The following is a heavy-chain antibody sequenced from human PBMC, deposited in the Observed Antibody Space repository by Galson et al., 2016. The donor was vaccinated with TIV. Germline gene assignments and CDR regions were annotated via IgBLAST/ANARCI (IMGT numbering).Heavy chain of an antibody. Sequence: SLRLSCAISGFTFNNFALNWVRQAPGKGLEWVSSISGSGSYTYTSDSVKGRFTVSRDNSKSTMYLQMTSLRVEDTAVYYCGKGLAPGEYDSNGYYYGLDYRGQGTSVTVSS. J-gene: IGHJ4*02. D-gene: IGHD3-22*01. CDR1: GFTFNNFA. CDR3: GKGLAPGEYDSNGYYYGLDY. V-gene: IGHV3-23*01. CDR2: ISGSGSYT.